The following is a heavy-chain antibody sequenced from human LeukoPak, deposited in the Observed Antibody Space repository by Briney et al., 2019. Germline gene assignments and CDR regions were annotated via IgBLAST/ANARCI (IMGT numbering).Heavy chain of an antibody. CDR1: GFTFSSYA. J-gene: IGHJ4*02. CDR2: ISGSGGST. V-gene: IGHV3-23*01. CDR3: AKYSSSWYADS. Sequence: GGSLRLSCAASGFTFSSYAMSWVRQAPGKGLEWVSGISGSGGSTYYADSVKGRFTISRDNSKNTLYLQMNSLRVEDTAVYYCAKYSSSWYADSRGQGTLVSVSS. D-gene: IGHD6-13*01.